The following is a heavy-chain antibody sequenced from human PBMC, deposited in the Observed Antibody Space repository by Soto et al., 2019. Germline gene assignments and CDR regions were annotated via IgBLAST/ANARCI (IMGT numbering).Heavy chain of an antibody. J-gene: IGHJ5*02. Sequence: SETLCVRWSVAGGSSGNYCWSWIRNPPGKKLEWIGNIYYSGSTNYNPSLKSRVTISVDTSKNQFSLKLLSVTTADTAVYYCARQPWADYGGIFDPSGQGTLVTVSS. CDR2: IYYSGST. D-gene: IGHD4-17*01. CDR1: GGSSGNYC. CDR3: ARQPWADYGGIFDP. V-gene: IGHV4-59*01.